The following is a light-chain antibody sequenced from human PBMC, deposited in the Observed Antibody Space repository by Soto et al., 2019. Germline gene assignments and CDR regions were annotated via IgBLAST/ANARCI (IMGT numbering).Light chain of an antibody. CDR1: SSNIGAGYD. Sequence: QSVLTQPPSVSGAPGQRVTISCTGRSSNIGAGYDVHWYQHLPGAAPKLLIFGNSNRPEGVPDRFSGSTSGTSASLAITGVQAEDEADYYCQSYDTSLNAVLFGGGTKLTVL. CDR2: GNS. V-gene: IGLV1-40*01. J-gene: IGLJ2*01. CDR3: QSYDTSLNAVL.